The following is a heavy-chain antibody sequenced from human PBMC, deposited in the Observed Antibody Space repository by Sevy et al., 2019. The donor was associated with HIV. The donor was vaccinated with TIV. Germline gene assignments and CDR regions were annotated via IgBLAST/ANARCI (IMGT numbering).Heavy chain of an antibody. CDR1: GFTFSSYW. D-gene: IGHD2-2*02. Sequence: GGSLRLSCAASGFTFSSYWMSWVRQAPGKGLEWVANIKQDGSEKYYVDSVKGRFTISRDNAKNSLYLQMNSLRAEDTAVYYWARDRFVVVPAAIGSYYYYYGMDVWGQGTTVTVSS. CDR2: IKQDGSEK. CDR3: ARDRFVVVPAAIGSYYYYYGMDV. V-gene: IGHV3-7*01. J-gene: IGHJ6*02.